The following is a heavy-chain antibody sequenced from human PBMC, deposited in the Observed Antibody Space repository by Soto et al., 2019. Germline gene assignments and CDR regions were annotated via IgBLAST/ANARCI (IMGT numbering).Heavy chain of an antibody. V-gene: IGHV1-18*01. CDR2: ISAYNGNT. Sequence: ASVKVSCKASGYTFTSYGISWVRQAPGQGLEWMGWISAYNGNTNYAQKLQGRVTMTTDTSTSTAYMELSSLRSEDTAVYYCASERVKGSGSPSRYYYGMDVWGQGTTVTVSS. D-gene: IGHD3-10*01. CDR3: ASERVKGSGSPSRYYYGMDV. J-gene: IGHJ6*02. CDR1: GYTFTSYG.